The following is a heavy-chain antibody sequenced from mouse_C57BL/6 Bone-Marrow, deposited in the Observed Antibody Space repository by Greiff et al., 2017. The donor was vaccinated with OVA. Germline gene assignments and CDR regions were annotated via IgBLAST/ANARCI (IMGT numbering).Heavy chain of an antibody. Sequence: VKLQQPGAELVKPGASVKVSCKASGYTFTSYWMHWVKQRPGQGLEWIGRIHPSDSDTNYNQKFKGKATLTVDKSSSTAYMQLSSLTSEDSAVYYCATPRIYPGAMDYWGQGTSVTVSS. J-gene: IGHJ4*01. CDR1: GYTFTSYW. D-gene: IGHD1-1*01. V-gene: IGHV1-74*01. CDR2: IHPSDSDT. CDR3: ATPRIYPGAMDY.